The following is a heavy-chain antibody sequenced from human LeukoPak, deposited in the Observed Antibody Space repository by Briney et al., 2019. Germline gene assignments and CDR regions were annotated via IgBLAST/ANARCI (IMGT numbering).Heavy chain of an antibody. CDR1: GFTFSSKT. CDR3: AKAGSSSWPSDYYYYMDV. CDR2: ISSSSSYI. V-gene: IGHV3-21*04. J-gene: IGHJ6*03. D-gene: IGHD6-13*01. Sequence: GGSLRLSCAASGFTFSSKTMNWVRQAPGKGLEWVSSISSSSSYIYYADSVKGRFTISRDNAKNSLYLQMNSLRAEDTAVYYCAKAGSSSWPSDYYYYMDVWGKGTTVTVSS.